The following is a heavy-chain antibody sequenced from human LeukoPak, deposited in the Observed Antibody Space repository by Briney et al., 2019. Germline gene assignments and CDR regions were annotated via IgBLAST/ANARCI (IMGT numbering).Heavy chain of an antibody. CDR2: IKSAGSSI. J-gene: IGHJ4*02. V-gene: IGHV3-74*03. Sequence: GGSLRLSCAASGFTFSSYWMHWVRQAPGRGLVWVSRIKSAGSSIMYADSVKGRFTISRDNAKNTLYLQMNSLGAEDTAVYYCARDLDYGGKSNFDYWGQGTLVTISS. D-gene: IGHD4-23*01. CDR1: GFTFSSYW. CDR3: ARDLDYGGKSNFDY.